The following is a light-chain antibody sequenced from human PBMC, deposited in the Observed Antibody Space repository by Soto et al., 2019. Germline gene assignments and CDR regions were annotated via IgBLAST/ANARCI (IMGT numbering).Light chain of an antibody. CDR2: KAS. V-gene: IGKV1-5*03. J-gene: IGKJ4*01. CDR3: QQYNSYVT. CDR1: QSISSW. Sequence: DIQMTQSPSTLSASVGDRATITCRASQSISSWLAWYQQKPGKAPKLLIYKASSLESGVPSRFSGSGSGTEFTLTISSLQPDDFATYYCQQYNSYVTVGGGTKVEIK.